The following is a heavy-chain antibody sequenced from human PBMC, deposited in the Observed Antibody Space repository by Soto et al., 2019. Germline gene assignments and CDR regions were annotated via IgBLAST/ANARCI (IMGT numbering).Heavy chain of an antibody. D-gene: IGHD3-9*01. CDR1: GGSICSGGYY. CDR3: ARYYYDMLTGYLYYFDY. J-gene: IGHJ4*02. Sequence: QVQLQESGPGLVKPSQTLSLTCTASGGSICSGGYYWSWIRQHPGKGLEWIGYIYYSGSTYYNPSLKSRVTISVDTSKNQFSLKLSSVTAADTAVYYCARYYYDMLTGYLYYFDYWGQGTLVTVSS. CDR2: IYYSGST. V-gene: IGHV4-31*03.